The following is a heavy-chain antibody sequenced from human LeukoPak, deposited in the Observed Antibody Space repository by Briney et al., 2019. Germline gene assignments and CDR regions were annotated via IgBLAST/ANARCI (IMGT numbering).Heavy chain of an antibody. V-gene: IGHV4-4*07. J-gene: IGHJ5*02. CDR3: ARERLELMGVSWWFDP. Sequence: SETLSLTCTVSGGSISSYHWSWIRQPAGKGLEWIGRIYSSGSTNYNPSLKSRVTMSLDTSKNQFSLKLTSVTAADTAVYYCARERLELMGVSWWFDPWGQGALVTVSS. CDR2: IYSSGST. D-gene: IGHD1-1*01. CDR1: GGSISSYH.